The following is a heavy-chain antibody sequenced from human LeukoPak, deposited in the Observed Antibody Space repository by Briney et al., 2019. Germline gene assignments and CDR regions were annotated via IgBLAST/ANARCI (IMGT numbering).Heavy chain of an antibody. J-gene: IGHJ4*02. V-gene: IGHV7-4-1*02. CDR3: ARDAVIAAAGSPRDY. Sequence: ASVKVSCKASGYSFTTYAMNWVRQAPGQGLEWMGWINTNTGNPTYAQGFTGRFVFSLDTSVSTAYLQISSLKAEDTAVYYCARDAVIAAAGSPRDYWGQGTLVTVSS. CDR1: GYSFTTYA. D-gene: IGHD6-13*01. CDR2: INTNTGNP.